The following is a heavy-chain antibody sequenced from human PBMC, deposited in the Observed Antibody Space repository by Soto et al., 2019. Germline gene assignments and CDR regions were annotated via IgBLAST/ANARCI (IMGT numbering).Heavy chain of an antibody. CDR3: ARGDSSGLYFDY. CDR1: GGSISSGGYY. V-gene: IGHV4-31*03. J-gene: IGHJ4*02. Sequence: QVQLQESGPGLVKPSQTLSLTCTVSGGSISSGGYYWSWIRQHPGKGLEWIGYIYYSRSTYYNPSLKSRVTISVDTSKNQFSLKLSSVTAADTAVYYCARGDSSGLYFDYWGQGTLVTVSS. D-gene: IGHD3-22*01. CDR2: IYYSRST.